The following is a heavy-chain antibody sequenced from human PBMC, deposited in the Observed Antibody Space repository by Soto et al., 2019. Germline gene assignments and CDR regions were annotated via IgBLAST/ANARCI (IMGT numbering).Heavy chain of an antibody. D-gene: IGHD6-6*01. CDR2: ISSSSSTI. J-gene: IGHJ6*02. CDR1: GFPFTSYS. CDR3: ATAFEYSSPWLISYGMDV. V-gene: IGHV3-48*02. Sequence: HPLGSLRLSCAASGFPFTSYSMNWVRPAPGKGPERVSYISSSSSTIYYADSVKGRFTISRDNAKNSLYLQMNSLRDEDTAVYYCATAFEYSSPWLISYGMDVWGQGTTVTVSS.